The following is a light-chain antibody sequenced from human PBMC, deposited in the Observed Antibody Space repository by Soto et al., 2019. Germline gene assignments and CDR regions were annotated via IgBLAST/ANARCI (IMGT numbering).Light chain of an antibody. CDR1: QDINKF. CDR2: SAS. Sequence: IQLIQSPSSLSASVGDRVTLTCRASQDINKFLAWFQQTPGKAPKLLVYSASTLHSGVPSRFSGSGSGTDFALTISSLQPEDFATYYCQQLKTYPYTFGQGTRLDIK. V-gene: IGKV1-9*01. CDR3: QQLKTYPYT. J-gene: IGKJ2*01.